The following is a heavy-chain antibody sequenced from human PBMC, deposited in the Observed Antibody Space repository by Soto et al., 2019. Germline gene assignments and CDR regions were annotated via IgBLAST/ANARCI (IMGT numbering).Heavy chain of an antibody. CDR1: GGSIDSGDYY. Sequence: QVQLQESGPGLVKPLETLSLTCTVSGGSIDSGDYYWSWIRQPPGKGLEWIGYVYYSGTTNYNPFLKSRVTLSLDKSKNQFSLKMNSVTAADTAVYYCARGAYSDSSSYFDYWGQGTLVPVSS. V-gene: IGHV4-61*08. D-gene: IGHD6-6*01. J-gene: IGHJ4*02. CDR2: VYYSGTT. CDR3: ARGAYSDSSSYFDY.